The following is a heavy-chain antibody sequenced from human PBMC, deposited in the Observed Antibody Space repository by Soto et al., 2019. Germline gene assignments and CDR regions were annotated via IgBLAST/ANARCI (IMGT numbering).Heavy chain of an antibody. V-gene: IGHV4-34*01. CDR2: INHSGST. D-gene: IGHD2-8*02. CDR1: GGSFSGYY. J-gene: IGHJ4*02. Sequence: SETLSLTCAVYGGSFSGYYWTWIRQPPGTGLEWIGEINHSGSTNYNPSLKSRVNISVDTSKNQFSLKLTSVTAAVTAVYYCARDKITGLFDYWGQGTLVTVSS. CDR3: ARDKITGLFDY.